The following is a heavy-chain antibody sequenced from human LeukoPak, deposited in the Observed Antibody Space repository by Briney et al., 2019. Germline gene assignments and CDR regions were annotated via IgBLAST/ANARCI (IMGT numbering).Heavy chain of an antibody. J-gene: IGHJ6*03. CDR1: GYTFTGCY. CDR3: ARDGRGRYYYGSGTAGYYYYYMDV. CDR2: INPNSGGT. V-gene: IGHV1-2*02. D-gene: IGHD3-10*01. Sequence: ASVKVSCKASGYTFTGCYMHWVRQAPGQGLEWMGWINPNSGGTNYAQKFQGRVTMTRDTSISTAYMELSRLRSDDTAVYYCARDGRGRYYYGSGTAGYYYYYMDVWGKGTTVTISS.